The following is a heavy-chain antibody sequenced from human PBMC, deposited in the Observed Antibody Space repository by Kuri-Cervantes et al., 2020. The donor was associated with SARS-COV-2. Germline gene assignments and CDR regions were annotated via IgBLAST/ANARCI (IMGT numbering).Heavy chain of an antibody. J-gene: IGHJ3*02. CDR3: ARDPPYCTNGVCYRSYAFDI. V-gene: IGHV3-7*01. CDR1: GFTFSSYA. D-gene: IGHD2-8*01. Sequence: GGSLRLSCAASGFTFSSYAMSWVRQAPGKGLEWVANIKQDGSEKYYVDSVKGRFTISRDNAKNSLYLQMNSLRAEDTAVYYCARDPPYCTNGVCYRSYAFDIWGQGTMVTVSS. CDR2: IKQDGSEK.